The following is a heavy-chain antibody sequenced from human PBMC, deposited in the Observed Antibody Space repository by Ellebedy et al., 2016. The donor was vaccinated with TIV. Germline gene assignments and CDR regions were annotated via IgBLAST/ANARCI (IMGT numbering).Heavy chain of an antibody. D-gene: IGHD3-10*01. CDR2: ISASGATI. J-gene: IGHJ4*02. CDR3: AREGWGETVRGY. CDR1: GLTLSTSS. V-gene: IGHV3-48*04. Sequence: PGGSLRLSCAASGLTLSTSSMNWVRQSPGKGLEWLSYISASGATIYYADAVKGRFTISRDNARDLLYLQMSSLRAEDTAIYYGAREGWGETVRGYWGQGTQVTVSS.